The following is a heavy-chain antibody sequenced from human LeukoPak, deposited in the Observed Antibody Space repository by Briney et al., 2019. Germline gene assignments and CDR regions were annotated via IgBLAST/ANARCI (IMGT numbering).Heavy chain of an antibody. CDR3: ARLLCGGDCPGDY. CDR1: GFTVSSNY. V-gene: IGHV3-53*01. J-gene: IGHJ4*02. CDR2: IYSGGRT. Sequence: QSGGSLRLSCAASGFTVSSNYMSWVRQAPGKGLEWVSVIYSGGRTYYADSVKGRFTISRDNSKNTLYLQMNSLRAEDTAVYYCARLLCGGDCPGDYWGQGTLVTVSS. D-gene: IGHD2-21*02.